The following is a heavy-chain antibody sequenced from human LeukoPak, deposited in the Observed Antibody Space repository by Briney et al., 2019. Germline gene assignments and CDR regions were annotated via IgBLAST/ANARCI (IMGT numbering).Heavy chain of an antibody. V-gene: IGHV3-23*01. CDR3: AKDLYIYGWYYFDH. CDR2: ISGSDGRT. Sequence: GGSLRLSCAASGFTFSNYAMGWVRQAPGKGLEWVSAISGSDGRTHYADSVQGRFIISRDDSKNMLHLQMDSLRAEDTAIYYCAKDLYIYGWYYFDHWGQGTLVTVSS. J-gene: IGHJ4*02. CDR1: GFTFSNYA. D-gene: IGHD6-19*01.